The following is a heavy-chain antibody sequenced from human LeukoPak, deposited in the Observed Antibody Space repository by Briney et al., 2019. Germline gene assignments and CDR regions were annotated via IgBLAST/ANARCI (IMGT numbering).Heavy chain of an antibody. Sequence: GASVKVSCKASGYTFTGYYMHWVRQAPGQGLEWVGWINPNSGGTNYAQKFQGRVTMTRDTSISTAYMELSRLRSDDTAVYYCARARFRSGGSCYYVYWGQGTLVTVSS. CDR1: GYTFTGYY. J-gene: IGHJ4*02. CDR3: ARARFRSGGSCYYVY. V-gene: IGHV1-2*02. CDR2: INPNSGGT. D-gene: IGHD2-15*01.